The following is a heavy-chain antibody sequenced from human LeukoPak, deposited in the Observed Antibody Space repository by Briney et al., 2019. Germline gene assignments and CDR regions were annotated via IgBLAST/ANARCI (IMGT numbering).Heavy chain of an antibody. J-gene: IGHJ5*02. CDR2: ISAYNGNT. CDR3: ARWLIAAAGTLTTNWFDP. D-gene: IGHD6-13*01. CDR1: GYTFTSYG. V-gene: IGHV1-18*01. Sequence: ASVKVSCKASGYTFTSYGISWVRQAPGQGLEWMGWISAYNGNTNHAQKLQGRVTMTTDTSTSTAYMELRSLRSDDTAVYYGARWLIAAAGTLTTNWFDPWGQGTLVTVSS.